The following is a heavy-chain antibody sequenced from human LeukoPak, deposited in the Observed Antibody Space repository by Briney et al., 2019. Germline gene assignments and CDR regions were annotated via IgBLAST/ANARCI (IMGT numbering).Heavy chain of an antibody. V-gene: IGHV3-30*14. CDR2: ISYDGSNK. CDR1: GFTFSSYA. D-gene: IGHD4-23*01. Sequence: GRSLRLSCAASGFTFSSYAMHWVRQAPGKGLEWVAVISYDGSNKYYADSVKGRFTISRDNSKNTLYLQMSSLRAEDTAVYYCARVGSGNSEDDWGQGTLVTVSS. CDR3: ARVGSGNSEDD. J-gene: IGHJ4*02.